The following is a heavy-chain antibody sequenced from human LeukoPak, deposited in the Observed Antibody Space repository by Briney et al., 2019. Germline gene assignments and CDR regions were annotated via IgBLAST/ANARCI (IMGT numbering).Heavy chain of an antibody. J-gene: IGHJ6*03. Sequence: PSETLSLTCTVPGGSISPYYWNWIRQSAGKGLEWIGRIQSSGSTNYNPSLRGRLTISVDKSQNQFSLKLTSVTAADTAVYYCARAERQFYYDSSGSSYYYYMDVWGKGTTVAVSS. CDR1: GGSISPYY. CDR2: IQSSGST. CDR3: ARAERQFYYDSSGSSYYYYMDV. V-gene: IGHV4-4*07. D-gene: IGHD3-22*01.